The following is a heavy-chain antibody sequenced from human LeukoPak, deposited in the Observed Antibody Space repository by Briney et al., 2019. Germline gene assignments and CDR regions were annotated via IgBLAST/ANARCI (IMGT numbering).Heavy chain of an antibody. D-gene: IGHD6-6*01. Sequence: APVKVSCKASGYTFTSYYMHWVRQAPGQGLEWMGIINPSGGSTSYAQKFQGRVTMTRDTSTRTDFMELYSLRSEDTAVYYCARDGIAARPVYYFDYWGQGTLVTVSS. V-gene: IGHV1-46*01. CDR2: INPSGGST. J-gene: IGHJ4*02. CDR1: GYTFTSYY. CDR3: ARDGIAARPVYYFDY.